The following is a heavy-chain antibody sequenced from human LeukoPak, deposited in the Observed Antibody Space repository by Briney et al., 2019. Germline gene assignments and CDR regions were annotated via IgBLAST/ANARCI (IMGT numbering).Heavy chain of an antibody. CDR2: INTDGSST. V-gene: IGHV3-74*01. CDR1: GLIFSSYW. J-gene: IGHJ4*02. D-gene: IGHD3-22*01. CDR3: AREGRYYDSTGYESYYFDF. Sequence: SGGSLRLSCAASGLIFSSYWMHWVRQAPGNGLVWVLRINTDGSSTTYADSVKGRFTISRDNAKNTLYLQLNSLRADDTAVYYCAREGRYYDSTGYESYYFDFWGQGTLVTVSS.